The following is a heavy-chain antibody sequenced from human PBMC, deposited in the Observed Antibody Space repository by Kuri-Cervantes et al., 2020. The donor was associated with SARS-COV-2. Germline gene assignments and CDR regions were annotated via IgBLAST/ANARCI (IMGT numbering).Heavy chain of an antibody. J-gene: IGHJ6*03. D-gene: IGHD3-3*01. CDR1: GFTFSSYA. V-gene: IGHV3-30-3*01. Sequence: GESLKISCAASGFTFSSYAMHWVRQAPGKGLEWVAVISYDGSNKYYADSVKGRFTISRDNSKNTLYLQMNSLRAEDTAVYYCARDSRYCDFWSGYGSTPHYYYYYYMDVWGKGTTVTVSS. CDR2: ISYDGSNK. CDR3: ARDSRYCDFWSGYGSTPHYYYYYYMDV.